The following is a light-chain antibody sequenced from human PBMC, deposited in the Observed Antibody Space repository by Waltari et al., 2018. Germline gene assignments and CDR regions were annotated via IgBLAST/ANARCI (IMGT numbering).Light chain of an antibody. V-gene: IGKV1-5*03. CDR1: QSIGDW. CDR2: KAS. J-gene: IGKJ3*01. CDR3: QQYRSYPFT. Sequence: DIQMTQSPSILSASVGDRVTITCRTSQSIGDWLAWYQQKPGKPPKLLINKASSLETGVPSRFSGSGSGAEFTLTISSLQPDDFATYYCQQYRSYPFTFGPGTKVDIK.